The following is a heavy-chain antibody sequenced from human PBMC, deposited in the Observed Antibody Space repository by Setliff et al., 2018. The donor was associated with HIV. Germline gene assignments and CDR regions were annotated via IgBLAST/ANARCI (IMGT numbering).Heavy chain of an antibody. J-gene: IGHJ1*01. V-gene: IGHV1-46*01. CDR1: GYTFTGYY. CDR3: ARHLSPILLSPLGS. CDR2: INTSGGSA. D-gene: IGHD3-9*01. Sequence: ASVKVSCKASGYTFTGYYMHWVRQAPGQGLEWMGVINTSGGSAGYAEKFRGRVTMTRDTSTSTAHLDLRRLESDDTAIYYCARHLSPILLSPLGSWGQGTRVTVSS.